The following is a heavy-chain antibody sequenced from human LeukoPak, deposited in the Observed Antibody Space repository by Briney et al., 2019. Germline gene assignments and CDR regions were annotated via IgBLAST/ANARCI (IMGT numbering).Heavy chain of an antibody. CDR1: GGTFSSYA. J-gene: IGHJ6*03. V-gene: IGHV1-69*05. CDR3: AREAYGSSWTYYYYYMDV. CDR2: ITPIFGTA. D-gene: IGHD6-13*01. Sequence: ASVKVSCKASGGTFSSYAISWVRQAPGQGLEWMGRITPIFGTANYAQKFQGRVTITTDESTSTAYMELSSLRSEDTAVYYCAREAYGSSWTYYYYYMDVWGKGTTVTVSS.